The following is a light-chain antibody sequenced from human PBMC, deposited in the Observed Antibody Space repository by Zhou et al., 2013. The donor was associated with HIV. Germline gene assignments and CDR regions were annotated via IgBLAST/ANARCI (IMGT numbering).Light chain of an antibody. Sequence: IQMTQSPSSLSASVRDRVTITCRASQSISSYLNWYQQKPGKAPKLLIYAASSLQSGVPSRFSGSGSGTDFTLTISSLQPEDFATYYCLQDYNYPAWTFGQGTKVAIK. V-gene: IGKV1-6*01. CDR3: LQDYNYPAWT. J-gene: IGKJ1*01. CDR1: QSISSY. CDR2: AAS.